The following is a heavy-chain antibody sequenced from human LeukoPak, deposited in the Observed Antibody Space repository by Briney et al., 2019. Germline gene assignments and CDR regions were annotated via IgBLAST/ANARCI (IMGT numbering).Heavy chain of an antibody. CDR2: IYTSGST. D-gene: IGHD6-13*01. Sequence: PSETLSLTCTVSGGSISSYYWSWIRQPAGKGLEWIGRIYTSGSTNYNPSLKSRVTMSVDTSKNQFSLKLSSVTAADTAVYYCAREFSSSWYGRDYFDYWSQGTLVTVSS. CDR3: AREFSSSWYGRDYFDY. J-gene: IGHJ4*02. CDR1: GGSISSYY. V-gene: IGHV4-4*07.